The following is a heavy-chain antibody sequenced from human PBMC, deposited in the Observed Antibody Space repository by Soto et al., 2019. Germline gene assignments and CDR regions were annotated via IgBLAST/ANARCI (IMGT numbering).Heavy chain of an antibody. CDR1: EFAFSTYS. Sequence: PGGSLRLSCTASEFAFSTYSMNWVRQAPGKGLEWLAAIDISSRYIYYADSVKGRFTISRDNAKDSLYLQVNGLRAEDTAVYLCARGSGGRCYPNWYFELWGRGTQVTVSS. CDR2: IDISSRYI. J-gene: IGHJ2*01. V-gene: IGHV3-21*01. CDR3: ARGSGGRCYPNWYFEL. D-gene: IGHD2-15*01.